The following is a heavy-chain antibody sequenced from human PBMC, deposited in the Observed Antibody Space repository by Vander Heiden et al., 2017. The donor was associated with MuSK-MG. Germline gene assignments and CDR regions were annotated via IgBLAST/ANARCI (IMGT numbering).Heavy chain of an antibody. CDR3: ARDSYYDSSGYSYYFDY. V-gene: IGHV3-11*04. Sequence: HVQLVESGGGLVKPDGSLRLSCAASGFTFSHYNRRWVRQAPGKGLEWVSYISSSGSTIYYADSVKGRFTISRDNAANSLSLQMNSLRAEDTAVYYCARDSYYDSSGYSYYFDYWGQGTLVTVSS. CDR1: GFTFSHYN. J-gene: IGHJ4*02. CDR2: ISSSGSTI. D-gene: IGHD3-22*01.